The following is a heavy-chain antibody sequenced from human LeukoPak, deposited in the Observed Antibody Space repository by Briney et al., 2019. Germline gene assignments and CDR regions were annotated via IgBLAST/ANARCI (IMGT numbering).Heavy chain of an antibody. Sequence: GGSLRLSCAASGFTFSGSAIHWVRQASGKGLEWVGRRSKANSYATAYAASVKGRFTISRDDSKNTAYLQMNSLKSEDTAVYYCTRHTIAAAGTAGDYWGQGILVTVSS. CDR3: TRHTIAAAGTAGDY. V-gene: IGHV3-73*01. CDR1: GFTFSGSA. CDR2: RSKANSYAT. J-gene: IGHJ4*02. D-gene: IGHD6-13*01.